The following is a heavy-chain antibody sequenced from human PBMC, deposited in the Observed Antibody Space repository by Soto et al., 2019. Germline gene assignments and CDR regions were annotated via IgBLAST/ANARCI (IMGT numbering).Heavy chain of an antibody. V-gene: IGHV1-46*01. CDR2: INPSGGST. CDR3: ARSQDGGSSGQLGFDP. CDR1: GYTFTSYY. Sequence: QVQLVQSGAEVKKAGASVKVSCKASGYTFTSYYMHWVRQAPGQGLEWMGIINPSGGSTSYAQKFQGRVTMTRDTSTSTVYMELSSLRSEDTAVYYCARSQDGGSSGQLGFDPWGQGTLVTVSS. J-gene: IGHJ5*02. D-gene: IGHD6-19*01.